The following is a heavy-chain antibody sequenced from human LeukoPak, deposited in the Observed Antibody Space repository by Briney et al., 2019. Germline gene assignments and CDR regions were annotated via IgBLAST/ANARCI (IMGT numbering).Heavy chain of an antibody. CDR3: AKARGSYIYYFDY. Sequence: GGSLRLSCAASGFTFSSYAMSWVRQAPGKRLEWVSVISGSGGSTYYADSVKGRFTISRDNSKNTLYLQMNSLRAEDTAVYYCAKARGSYIYYFDYWGQGTLVTVSS. J-gene: IGHJ4*02. D-gene: IGHD1-26*01. CDR2: ISGSGGST. CDR1: GFTFSSYA. V-gene: IGHV3-23*01.